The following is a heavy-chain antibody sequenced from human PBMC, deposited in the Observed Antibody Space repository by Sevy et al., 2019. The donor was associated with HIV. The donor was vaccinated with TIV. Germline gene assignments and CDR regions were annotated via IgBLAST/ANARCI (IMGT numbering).Heavy chain of an antibody. CDR1: GGSFSGYY. D-gene: IGHD3-22*01. CDR2: INHSGST. J-gene: IGHJ3*02. CDR3: ARGANYDSMAFDI. Sequence: SETLSLTCAVYGGSFSGYYWSWLRQPPGKGLEWIGEINHSGSTNYNPSLKSRVTISVDTSKNQFSLKLSSVTAADTAMYYCARGANYDSMAFDIWGQWTMVTVSS. V-gene: IGHV4-34*01.